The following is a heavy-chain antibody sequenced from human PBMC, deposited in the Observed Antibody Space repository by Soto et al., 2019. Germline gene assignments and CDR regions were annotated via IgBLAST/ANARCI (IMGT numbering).Heavy chain of an antibody. V-gene: IGHV4-34*02. J-gene: IGHJ4*02. CDR3: AREAGHSPVYFEY. Sequence: QVQLQQWGAGLLKPSETLSLTCAVYGESFSGFYWSWIRQPLGKGLEWIGEINHSGNTNYNPSLKSRVTISVDVSKNQFSLKLKSMTAADTAVYYCAREAGHSPVYFEYWGQGNLVTVSS. CDR2: INHSGNT. D-gene: IGHD6-13*01. CDR1: GESFSGFY.